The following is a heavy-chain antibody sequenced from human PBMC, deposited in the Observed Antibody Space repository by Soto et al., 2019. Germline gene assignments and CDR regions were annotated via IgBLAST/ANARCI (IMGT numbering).Heavy chain of an antibody. CDR3: ATWHEREHAYDV. CDR2: LYDVDGS. V-gene: IGHV3-53*01. Sequence: DVQLVESGGGLIQPGESLRLSCAAFGLTISGTKYVAWVRQAPGKVLEWVSGLYDVDGSFYADSVRGRFTTSSDSSKTTVYHQMNDLRPDDTAVYYCATWHEREHAYDVWGQGTTVTVSS. D-gene: IGHD1-1*01. CDR1: GLTISGTKY. J-gene: IGHJ3*01.